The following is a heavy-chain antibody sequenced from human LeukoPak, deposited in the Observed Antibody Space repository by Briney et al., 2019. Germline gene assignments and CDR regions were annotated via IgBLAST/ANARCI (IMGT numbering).Heavy chain of an antibody. CDR1: GGTFSSYA. D-gene: IGHD2-15*01. CDR3: ARELVARLFDY. V-gene: IGHV1-69*04. J-gene: IGHJ4*02. Sequence: ASVKVSCKASGGTFSSYAISWVRQGPGQGLDWMGRIIPILGIAYYAQKFQGRVTITADKSTSTAYMELSSLRSEDTAVYYCARELVARLFDYWGQGTLVTVSS. CDR2: IIPILGIA.